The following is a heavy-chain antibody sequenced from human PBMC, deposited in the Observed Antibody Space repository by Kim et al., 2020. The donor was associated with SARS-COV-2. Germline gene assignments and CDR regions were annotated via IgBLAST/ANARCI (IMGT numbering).Heavy chain of an antibody. Sequence: SETLSLTCTVSVGSISSTNYHWGWIRQPPGKGLEWIGSIHSSGSTYYNPSLKSRVTIPLDRPENQFSLMVTSVTAADTALYYCARERQGYDYVWWRYRPLSCDYWGQGSLANVSS. J-gene: IGHJ4*02. D-gene: IGHD3-16*02. CDR3: ARERQGYDYVWWRYRPLSCDY. CDR2: IHSSGST. CDR1: VGSISSTNYH. V-gene: IGHV4-39*07.